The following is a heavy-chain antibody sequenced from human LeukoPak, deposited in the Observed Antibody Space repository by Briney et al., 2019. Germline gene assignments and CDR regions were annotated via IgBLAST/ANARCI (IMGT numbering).Heavy chain of an antibody. CDR1: GGTFSSYT. Sequence: SVKVSCKASGGTFSSYTISWVRQAPGQGLEWMGRIIPILGIANYAQKFQGRVTITADTYTSTAYMELSSLRSEDTAVYYCARCIAAAGFAFDIWGQGTMVTVSS. CDR3: ARCIAAAGFAFDI. J-gene: IGHJ3*02. V-gene: IGHV1-69*02. CDR2: IIPILGIA. D-gene: IGHD6-13*01.